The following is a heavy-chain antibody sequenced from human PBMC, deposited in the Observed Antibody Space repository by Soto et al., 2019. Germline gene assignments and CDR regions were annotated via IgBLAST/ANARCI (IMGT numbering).Heavy chain of an antibody. J-gene: IGHJ6*02. Sequence: GGSLRLSCAASGFTFSSYAMSWVRQAPGKGLEWVSAISGSGGSTYYADSVKGRFTISRDNSKNTLYLQMNSLRAEDTAVYYCASSSFGELLSQSYYYYYGMDVWGQGTTVTVSS. CDR3: ASSSFGELLSQSYYYYYGMDV. V-gene: IGHV3-23*01. CDR2: ISGSGGST. CDR1: GFTFSSYA. D-gene: IGHD3-10*01.